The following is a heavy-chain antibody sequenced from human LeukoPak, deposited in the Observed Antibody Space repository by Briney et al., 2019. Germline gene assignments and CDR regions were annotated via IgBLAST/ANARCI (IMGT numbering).Heavy chain of an antibody. Sequence: PGGSLRLSCAASGFTFSSYWMTWVRQAPGKGREWVANIEQDGSEKYYVDSVKGRFTIYRDNAKNSLYLQMNSLRAEDTAVYYCARDSPERGYSYGPPDNYFDYWGQGTLVTVSS. CDR1: GFTFSSYW. J-gene: IGHJ4*02. CDR3: ARDSPERGYSYGPPDNYFDY. CDR2: IEQDGSEK. D-gene: IGHD5-18*01. V-gene: IGHV3-7*01.